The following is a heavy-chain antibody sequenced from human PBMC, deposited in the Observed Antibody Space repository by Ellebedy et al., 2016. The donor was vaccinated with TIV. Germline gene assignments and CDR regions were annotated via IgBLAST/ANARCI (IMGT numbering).Heavy chain of an antibody. D-gene: IGHD3-10*01. CDR3: AREIYGSGSR. CDR1: GFTFSSYW. J-gene: IGHJ4*02. V-gene: IGHV3-7*01. CDR2: IKQDGSGK. Sequence: GGSLRLXCAASGFTFSSYWMTWVRQAPGKGLQWVANIKQDGSGKYYVDSVKGRFTISRDNNKSSVYLQMNSLRVDDTAVYFCAREIYGSGSRWGQGTLVTVSS.